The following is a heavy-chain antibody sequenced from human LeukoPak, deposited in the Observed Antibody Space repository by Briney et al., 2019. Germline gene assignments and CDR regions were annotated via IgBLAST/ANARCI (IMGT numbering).Heavy chain of an antibody. CDR3: ARRGCSATSCSPYYFDY. D-gene: IGHD2-2*01. J-gene: IGHJ4*02. CDR2: ISPSDSDA. Sequence: GESLKISCKGSGYTFTNHWIGWVRQMPGQGLEWMGIISPSDSDASYSPSFQGQGTISVDKSNYTAYLQWSSLKASDTAMYYCARRGCSATSCSPYYFDYWGQGTLVTVSS. CDR1: GYTFTNHW. V-gene: IGHV5-51*01.